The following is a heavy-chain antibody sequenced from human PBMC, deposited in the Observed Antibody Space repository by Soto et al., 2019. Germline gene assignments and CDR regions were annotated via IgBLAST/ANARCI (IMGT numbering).Heavy chain of an antibody. CDR3: ATYYGSGSTPLDY. CDR1: GFSFSSYS. Sequence: GGSPRLSCAASGFSFSSYSMNWVRQAPGKGLEWVSSISSGNRYIYYADSVKGRFTISRDNAKNSLYLQMNSLRAEDTAVYYCATYYGSGSTPLDYWGQGTLVTVSS. J-gene: IGHJ4*02. CDR2: ISSGNRYI. V-gene: IGHV3-21*01. D-gene: IGHD3-10*01.